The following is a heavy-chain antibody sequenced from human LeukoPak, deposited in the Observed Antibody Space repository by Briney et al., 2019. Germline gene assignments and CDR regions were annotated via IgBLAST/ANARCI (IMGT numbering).Heavy chain of an antibody. CDR3: ARVWWQQPEY. J-gene: IGHJ4*02. V-gene: IGHV3-53*01. CDR1: GFTVSSNY. CDR2: LYSDGST. Sequence: GGSLTLSCAASGFTVSSNYMSWVRQAPGEGLGWVSVLYSDGSTYYADSVKGRFTISRDNSKNTLHLQMHSLRAEDTAVYYCARVWWQQPEYWGQGTLVTVSS. D-gene: IGHD2-15*01.